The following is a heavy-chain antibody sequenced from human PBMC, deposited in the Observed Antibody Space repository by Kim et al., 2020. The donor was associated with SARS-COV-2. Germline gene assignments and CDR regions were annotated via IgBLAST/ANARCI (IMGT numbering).Heavy chain of an antibody. CDR1: GGSISSSSYY. CDR2: IYYSGST. D-gene: IGHD3-22*01. Sequence: SETLSLTCTVSGGSISSSSYYWGWIRQPPGKGLEWIGSIYYSGSTYYNPSLKSRVTISVDTSKNQFSLKLSSVTAADTAVYYCAGRTSYYYDSSGYWSDYWGQGTLVTVSS. J-gene: IGHJ4*02. V-gene: IGHV4-39*01. CDR3: AGRTSYYYDSSGYWSDY.